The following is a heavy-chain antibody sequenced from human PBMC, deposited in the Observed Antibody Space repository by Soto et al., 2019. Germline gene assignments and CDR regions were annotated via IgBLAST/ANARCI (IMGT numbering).Heavy chain of an antibody. V-gene: IGHV1-3*01. J-gene: IGHJ4*02. Sequence: GASVKVSCKASGYTFANYAIHWVRQAPGQRLEWMGWINAGNGNPKYSQKFQGRVTISRDTSATTAYMEMSSLRSEDTAVYYCARDSYYYESSGYYPDYWGQGTLVTVSS. CDR1: GYTFANYA. D-gene: IGHD3-22*01. CDR2: INAGNGNP. CDR3: ARDSYYYESSGYYPDY.